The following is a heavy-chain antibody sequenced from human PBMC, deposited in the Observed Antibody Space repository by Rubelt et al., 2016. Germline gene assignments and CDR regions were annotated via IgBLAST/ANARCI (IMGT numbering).Heavy chain of an antibody. Sequence: QLQLQESGPGLVKPSETLSLTCTVSGGSISSSSYYWGWIRQPPGKGLEWIGSIYYSGSTYYNPSLTCALTMSVYTSPDQVFLRLSAGTGADTAVYYGAGHQIAAAGPFDPWGQGTLVTVFS. V-gene: IGHV4-39*01. J-gene: IGHJ5*02. D-gene: IGHD6-25*01. CDR1: GGSISSSSYY. CDR3: AGHQIAAAGPFDP. CDR2: IYYSGST.